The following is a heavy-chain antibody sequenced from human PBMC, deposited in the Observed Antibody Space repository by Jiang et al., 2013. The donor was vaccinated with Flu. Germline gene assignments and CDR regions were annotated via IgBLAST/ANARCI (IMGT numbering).Heavy chain of an antibody. D-gene: IGHD5-18*01. J-gene: IGHJ4*02. Sequence: RLSCAASGFTFSSYEMNWVRQAPGKGLEWVSYISSSGSTIYYADSVKGRFTISRDNAKNSLYLQMNSLRAEDTAVYYCARDRRGYSYGSFDYWGQGTLVTVSS. CDR2: ISSSGSTI. CDR3: ARDRRGYSYGSFDY. V-gene: IGHV3-48*03. CDR1: GFTFSSYE.